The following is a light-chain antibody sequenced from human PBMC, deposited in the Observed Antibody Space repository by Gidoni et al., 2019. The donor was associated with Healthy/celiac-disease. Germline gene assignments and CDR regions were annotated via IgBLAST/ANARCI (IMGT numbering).Light chain of an antibody. Sequence: DIQMTQSPSSLSASIGDRVTITCRASQDINDDLGWYQQKPGKAPRRLIFAVSSLPSGVPSRFSGSGSGTHFTLTISSLQSEDFATYYCLQDNSYPWTFXRXTRVXI. J-gene: IGKJ1*01. CDR2: AVS. CDR3: LQDNSYPWT. V-gene: IGKV1-17*01. CDR1: QDINDD.